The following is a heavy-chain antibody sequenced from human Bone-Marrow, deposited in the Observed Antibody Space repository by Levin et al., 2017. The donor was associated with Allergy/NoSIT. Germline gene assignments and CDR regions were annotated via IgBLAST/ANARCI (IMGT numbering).Heavy chain of an antibody. CDR3: ARDGGSHGYCSRTSCLCGY. CDR2: ISGSGGYT. V-gene: IGHV3-23*01. D-gene: IGHD2-2*01. J-gene: IGHJ4*02. CDR1: GFTFSSYA. Sequence: GESLKISCAASGFTFSSYAMSWVRLAPGKGLEWVSAISGSGGYTYYADSVKGRFTISRDNSKNTLYLQMNSLRAEDTAVYYCARDGGSHGYCSRTSCLCGYWGQGPLVRVSS.